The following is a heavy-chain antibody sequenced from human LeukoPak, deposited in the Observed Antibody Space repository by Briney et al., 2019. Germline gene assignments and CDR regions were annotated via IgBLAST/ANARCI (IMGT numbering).Heavy chain of an antibody. CDR3: ARSESGDYDFDY. D-gene: IGHD4-17*01. CDR1: GFTFSSYS. CDR2: ISSSSSYI. Sequence: TGGSLRLSCAASGFTFSSYSMNWVRQAPGKGLEWVSSISSSSSYIYYADSVEGRFTISRDNAKNSLYLQMNSLRAEDTAVYYCARSESGDYDFDYWGQGTLVTVSS. V-gene: IGHV3-21*01. J-gene: IGHJ4*02.